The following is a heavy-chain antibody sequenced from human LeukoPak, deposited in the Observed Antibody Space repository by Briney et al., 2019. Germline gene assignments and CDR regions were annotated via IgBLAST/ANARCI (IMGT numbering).Heavy chain of an antibody. J-gene: IGHJ4*02. CDR3: ASYPSSSPPFDY. V-gene: IGHV1-2*02. CDR1: GYTFTGYY. D-gene: IGHD6-6*01. Sequence: ASVKVSCKASGYTFTGYYMHWVRQAPGQGFEWMGWINPNTGDTNYAQQFQGRVAMTRDTTISAAFMGLTRLTSDDTAVYYCASYPSSSPPFDYWGQGTLVTVSS. CDR2: INPNTGDT.